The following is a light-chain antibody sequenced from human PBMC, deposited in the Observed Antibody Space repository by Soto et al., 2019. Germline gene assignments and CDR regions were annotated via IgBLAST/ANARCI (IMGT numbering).Light chain of an antibody. CDR3: QQSGSSGT. J-gene: IGKJ1*01. CDR2: GAS. CDR1: QSVSNNY. V-gene: IGKV3-20*01. Sequence: EIVLTQSPGTLSLSPGERATLSCRASQSVSNNYLAWYQQKPGQAPRLLIYGASSRATGIPDRFSGSGSGTDFTLTINRLEPEDFAVYYCQQSGSSGTFGQGTKVDIK.